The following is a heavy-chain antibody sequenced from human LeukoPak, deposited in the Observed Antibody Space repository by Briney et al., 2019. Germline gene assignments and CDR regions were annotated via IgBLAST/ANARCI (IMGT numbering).Heavy chain of an antibody. CDR1: GINFSDSE. CDR2: ISSSGTTI. D-gene: IGHD3/OR15-3a*01. Sequence: GGSLRLSCAASGINFSDSEMNWVRQAPGKGLEWVSYISSSGTTIYYADSVKGRFTISRDNAKNSLYLQMNSLRAEDTAVYYCARGVPAGYYTSCYDYWGQGTLVTVSS. J-gene: IGHJ4*02. CDR3: ARGVPAGYYTSCYDY. V-gene: IGHV3-48*03.